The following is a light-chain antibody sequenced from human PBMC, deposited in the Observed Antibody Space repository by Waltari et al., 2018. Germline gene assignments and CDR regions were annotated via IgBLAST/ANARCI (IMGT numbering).Light chain of an antibody. V-gene: IGLV3-19*01. CDR2: GQN. CDR1: SLRRYH. J-gene: IGLJ2*01. CDR3: DSRDSSGNHEV. Sequence: SSELTQDPVVSVALGQTVRITCQGDSLRRYHASWYQTKPGQATVLVIYGQNNRPSGIAYRFSGSTSGNTASLTISWAQAEDEADYYCDSRDSSGNHEVFVGGTKLTVL.